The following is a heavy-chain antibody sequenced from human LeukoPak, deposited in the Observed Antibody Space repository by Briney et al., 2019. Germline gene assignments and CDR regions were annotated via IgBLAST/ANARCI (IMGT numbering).Heavy chain of an antibody. J-gene: IGHJ4*02. V-gene: IGHV3-21*01. CDR3: AIRGSGSYGPFDY. D-gene: IGHD3-10*01. CDR1: GFTFGDYA. CDR2: ISSSSSYI. Sequence: GGSLRLSCTASGFTFGDYAMSWFRQAPGKGLEWVSSISSSSSYIYYADSVKGRFTISRDNAKNSLYLQMNSLRAEDTAVYYCAIRGSGSYGPFDYWGQGTLVTVSS.